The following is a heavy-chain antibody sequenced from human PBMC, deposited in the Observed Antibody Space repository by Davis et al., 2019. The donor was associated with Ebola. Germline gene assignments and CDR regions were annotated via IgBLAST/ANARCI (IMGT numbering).Heavy chain of an antibody. CDR3: ARVSEGYGDYGYYYYGMDV. D-gene: IGHD4-17*01. CDR2: ITRSGDYT. J-gene: IGHJ6*02. Sequence: GESLKISCAASGFTFSSYTMNWVRQAPGKGLEWVSFITRSGDYTEHADSVKGRFTISRDNAKNSLYLQMNSLRAEDTAVYYCARVSEGYGDYGYYYYGMDVWGQGTTVTVSS. CDR1: GFTFSSYT. V-gene: IGHV3-21*01.